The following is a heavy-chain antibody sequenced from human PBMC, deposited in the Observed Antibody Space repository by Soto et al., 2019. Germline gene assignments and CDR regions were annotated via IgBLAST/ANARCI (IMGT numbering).Heavy chain of an antibody. CDR3: AREGV. CDR1: GLTFSTYA. V-gene: IGHV3-33*08. J-gene: IGHJ6*04. Sequence: PGESLKISCAASGLTFSTYAMSWVRQAPGKGLEWVAVIWYDGSNKYYADSVKGRFTISRDNSKNTLYLQMNSLRAEDTAVYYCAREGVWGKGTTVTVSS. CDR2: IWYDGSNK.